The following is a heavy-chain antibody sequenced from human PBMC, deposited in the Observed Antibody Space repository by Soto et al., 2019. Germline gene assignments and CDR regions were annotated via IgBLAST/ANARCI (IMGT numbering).Heavy chain of an antibody. J-gene: IGHJ4*02. Sequence: SETLSLTCTVSGGSISSGDYYWSWIRQPPGKGLEWIGYIYYSGSTYYNPSLKSRVTISVDTSKNQFSLKLSSVTAADTAVYYCARGYDSSGYSETPFDYWGQGTLVTVPS. CDR3: ARGYDSSGYSETPFDY. V-gene: IGHV4-30-4*01. D-gene: IGHD3-22*01. CDR2: IYYSGST. CDR1: GGSISSGDYY.